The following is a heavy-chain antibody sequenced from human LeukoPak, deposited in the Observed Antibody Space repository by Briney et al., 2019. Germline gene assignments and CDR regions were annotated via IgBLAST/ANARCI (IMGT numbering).Heavy chain of an antibody. CDR3: ARSVVAATYSWFDP. CDR2: ISAYNGNT. Sequence: ASVKVSCKASGYTFTSYGISRVRQAPGQGLEWMGWISAYNGNTNYAQKLQGRVTMTTDTSTSTAYMELRSLRSDDTAVYYCARSVVAATYSWFDPWGQGTLVTVSS. V-gene: IGHV1-18*01. CDR1: GYTFTSYG. D-gene: IGHD2-15*01. J-gene: IGHJ5*02.